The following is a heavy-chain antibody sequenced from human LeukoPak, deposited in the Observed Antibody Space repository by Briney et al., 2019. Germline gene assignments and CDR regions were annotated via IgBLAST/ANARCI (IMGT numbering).Heavy chain of an antibody. CDR2: VNEDGSQK. V-gene: IGHV3-7*01. CDR3: ARGKGWIDP. J-gene: IGHJ5*02. Sequence: PGGSLRLSCAASGFTFTKNWMSWFRQAPGKGLEWVGNVNEDGSQKNYVDSVKGRFTTSRDNAKNSVYLQMNNLRVEEMAVYYCARGKGWIDPWGQGTLVTVSS. CDR1: GFTFTKNW.